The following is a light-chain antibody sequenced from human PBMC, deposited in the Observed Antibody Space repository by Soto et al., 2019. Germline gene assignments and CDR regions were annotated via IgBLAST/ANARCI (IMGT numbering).Light chain of an antibody. J-gene: IGKJ4*01. CDR3: QQRINWPLT. V-gene: IGKV3-11*01. CDR2: DAT. CDR1: QSVSSY. Sequence: DIVLTQSPVTLSLSPGERATLSCRASQSVSSYLAWYQQKPGQDPRLLISDATNRATGISARFSGSGSGTDFTLPIDSLEPEDFAVYYCQQRINWPLTFGGGTKVEIK.